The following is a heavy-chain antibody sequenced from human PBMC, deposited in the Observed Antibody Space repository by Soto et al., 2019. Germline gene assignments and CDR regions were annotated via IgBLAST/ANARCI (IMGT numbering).Heavy chain of an antibody. CDR2: ISSSSSTI. CDR1: GFTFSSYS. CDR3: ASLPLAAAGRINWFDP. D-gene: IGHD6-13*01. Sequence: GGSLRLSCAASGFTFSSYSMNWVRQAPGKGLEWVSYISSSSSTIYYADSVKGRFTISRDNAKNSLYLQMNSLRDEDTAVYYCASLPLAAAGRINWFDPWGQGTLVT. V-gene: IGHV3-48*02. J-gene: IGHJ5*02.